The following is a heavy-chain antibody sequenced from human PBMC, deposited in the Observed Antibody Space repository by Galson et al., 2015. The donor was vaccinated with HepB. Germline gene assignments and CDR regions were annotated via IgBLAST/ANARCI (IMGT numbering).Heavy chain of an antibody. D-gene: IGHD3-10*01. Sequence: SLRLSFAASEFSVANAYINWVRLTPDNTLEWLARMHGSGTESIDALRGRSAMSRDDSKNTVYLQVTSVRTDDTGIYYCARGAFFYDSGTYRAGMDVWGQGAMATVSS. CDR3: ARGAFFYDSGTYRAGMDV. CDR1: EFSVANAY. CDR2: MHGSGT. V-gene: IGHV3-66*02. J-gene: IGHJ6*02.